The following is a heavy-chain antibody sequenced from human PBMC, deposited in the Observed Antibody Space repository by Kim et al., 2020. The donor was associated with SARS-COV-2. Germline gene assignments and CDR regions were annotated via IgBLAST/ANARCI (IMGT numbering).Heavy chain of an antibody. V-gene: IGHV1-46*01. Sequence: YAQKFQGRVTMTRDTSTSTVYMELSSLRSEDTAVYYCARVSSSGWYYFDYWGQGTLVTVSS. J-gene: IGHJ4*02. D-gene: IGHD6-19*01. CDR3: ARVSSSGWYYFDY.